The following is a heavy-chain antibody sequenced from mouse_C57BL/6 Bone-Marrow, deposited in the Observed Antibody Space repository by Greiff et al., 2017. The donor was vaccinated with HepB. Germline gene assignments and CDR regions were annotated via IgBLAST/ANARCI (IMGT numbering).Heavy chain of an antibody. J-gene: IGHJ2*01. Sequence: QVQLQQPGAELVKPGASVKLSCKASGYTFTSYWMHWVKQMPGQGLEWIGKIPPNSGSTNYNEKFKSKATLTVDKSSNTAFMQLSSLTSEDSAVYYCARYYEYYYDYWGQGTTLTVSS. D-gene: IGHD1-1*01. CDR1: GYTFTSYW. V-gene: IGHV1-64*01. CDR2: IPPNSGST. CDR3: ARYYEYYYDY.